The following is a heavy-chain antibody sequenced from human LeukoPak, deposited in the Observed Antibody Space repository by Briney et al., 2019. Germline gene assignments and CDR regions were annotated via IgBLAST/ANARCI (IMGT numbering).Heavy chain of an antibody. CDR3: AKVGGKSYYYDSSGYYEFDY. Sequence: GGSLGLSCAASGFTFSSYAMSWVRQAPGKGLEWVSAISGSGGSTYYADSVKGRFTISRDNSKNTLYLQMNSLRAEDTAVYYCAKVGGKSYYYDSSGYYEFDYWGQGTLVTVSS. V-gene: IGHV3-23*01. CDR2: ISGSGGST. J-gene: IGHJ4*02. D-gene: IGHD3-22*01. CDR1: GFTFSSYA.